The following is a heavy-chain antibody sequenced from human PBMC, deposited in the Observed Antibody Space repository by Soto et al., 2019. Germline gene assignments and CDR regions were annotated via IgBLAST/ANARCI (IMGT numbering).Heavy chain of an antibody. CDR1: CGSISSGGYS. Sequence: SEPLSLTCAVSCGSISSGGYSWSWIRQPPGKGLEWIGYIYHSGSTYYNPSLKSRVTISVDRSKNQFSLKLSSVTAADTAVEDCAREGGYYRSLEAVDTCCQG. CDR2: IYHSGST. CDR3: AREGGYYRSLEAVDT. D-gene: IGHD3-10*01. J-gene: IGHJ3*02. V-gene: IGHV4-30-2*01.